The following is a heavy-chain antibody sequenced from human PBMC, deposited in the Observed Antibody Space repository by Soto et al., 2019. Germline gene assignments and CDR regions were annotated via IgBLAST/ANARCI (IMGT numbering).Heavy chain of an antibody. V-gene: IGHV4-59*08. Sequence: SETLPHTCTVSGGSSSSYYWSWIRQPPGKGLEWIGYIYYSGSTNYNPSLKSRVTISVDTSKNQFSLKLSSVTAADTAVYYCARLTGVPAALWGQGTLVTVSS. J-gene: IGHJ4*02. CDR3: ARLTGVPAAL. CDR2: IYYSGST. CDR1: GGSSSSYY. D-gene: IGHD2-2*01.